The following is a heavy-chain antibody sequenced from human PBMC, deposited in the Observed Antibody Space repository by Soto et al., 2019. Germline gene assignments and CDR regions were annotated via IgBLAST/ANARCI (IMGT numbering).Heavy chain of an antibody. D-gene: IGHD6-6*01. CDR2: IIPNYGKA. CDR3: ARGGARGSSSYNRFDY. J-gene: IGHJ4*02. Sequence: GASVKVSCKASGYTFTSYGISWVRQAPGQGLEWMGGIIPNYGKANYAQKLQGRVTITADESTSTAYMELSSLRSEDTAVYYCARGGARGSSSYNRFDYWGQGTLVTVSS. V-gene: IGHV1-69*13. CDR1: GYTFTSYG.